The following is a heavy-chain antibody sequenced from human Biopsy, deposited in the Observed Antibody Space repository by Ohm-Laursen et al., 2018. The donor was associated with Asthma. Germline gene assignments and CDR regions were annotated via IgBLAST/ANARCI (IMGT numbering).Heavy chain of an antibody. CDR3: ARWGSFGFDY. Sequence: SDTLSLTCTVSGGSISSGGYYWSWIRQHPGKGLEWIGYIYYSGSTYYNPPLKSRVTISVDTSKNQFSLNLSSVTAADTAVYYCARWGSFGFDYWGQGTLVTVSS. D-gene: IGHD7-27*01. CDR2: IYYSGST. CDR1: GGSISSGGYY. V-gene: IGHV4-31*02. J-gene: IGHJ4*02.